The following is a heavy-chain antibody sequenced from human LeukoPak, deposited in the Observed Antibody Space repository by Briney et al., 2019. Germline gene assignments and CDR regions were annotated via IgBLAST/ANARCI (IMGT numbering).Heavy chain of an antibody. D-gene: IGHD2-2*01. CDR3: ARDLGYCSSTSCYYYYYFMDV. J-gene: IGHJ6*03. V-gene: IGHV4-4*07. CDR1: GCSISSYS. CDR2: IYTSGST. Sequence: AETLSLTCTVSGCSISSYSWSWIRQPAGKGLEWIGRIYTSGSTTYNPSLKSGVTMSVNTSKNQFSLKPSSVTATDTAVYYCARDLGYCSSTSCYYYYYFMDVWGKGTMVTVSS.